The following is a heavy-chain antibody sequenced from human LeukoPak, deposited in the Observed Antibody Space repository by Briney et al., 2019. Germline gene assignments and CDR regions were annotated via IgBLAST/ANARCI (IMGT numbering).Heavy chain of an antibody. J-gene: IGHJ4*02. V-gene: IGHV3-21*01. Sequence: GGSLRLSCAASGLTFSSYAMSWVRQAPGKGLEWVSSISSSSSYIYYADSVKGRFTISRDNAKNSLYLQMNSLRAEDTAVYYCASRGSTSELYWGQGTLVTVSS. D-gene: IGHD2-2*01. CDR2: ISSSSSYI. CDR1: GLTFSSYA. CDR3: ASRGSTSELY.